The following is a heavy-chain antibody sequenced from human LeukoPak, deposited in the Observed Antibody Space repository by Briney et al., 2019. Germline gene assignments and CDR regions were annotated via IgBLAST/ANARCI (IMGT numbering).Heavy chain of an antibody. V-gene: IGHV3-33*01. CDR3: ARDSDIVVVPAARGEPESFQH. CDR1: GFTFSSYG. J-gene: IGHJ1*01. D-gene: IGHD2-2*01. Sequence: GGSLRLSCAASGFTFSSYGMHWVRQAPGKGLEWVAVIWYDGSNKYYADSVKGRFTISRDNSKNTLYLQMNSLRAEDTAVYYCARDSDIVVVPAARGEPESFQHWGQGTLVTVSS. CDR2: IWYDGSNK.